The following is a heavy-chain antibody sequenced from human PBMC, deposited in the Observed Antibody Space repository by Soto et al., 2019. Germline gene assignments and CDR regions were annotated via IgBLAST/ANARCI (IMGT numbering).Heavy chain of an antibody. D-gene: IGHD1-1*01. CDR1: GFSLSTSGVG. Sequence: QITLKESGPTLVKPTQTLTLTCTFSGFSLSTSGVGVGWIRQPPGKALEWLALIYWNDDKRYSPSLKSRLTIPKDTSKNQVVLTMTNMDPVDTATYYCAHRQRGQRVDYWGQGTLVTVSS. CDR3: AHRQRGQRVDY. V-gene: IGHV2-5*01. CDR2: IYWNDDK. J-gene: IGHJ4*02.